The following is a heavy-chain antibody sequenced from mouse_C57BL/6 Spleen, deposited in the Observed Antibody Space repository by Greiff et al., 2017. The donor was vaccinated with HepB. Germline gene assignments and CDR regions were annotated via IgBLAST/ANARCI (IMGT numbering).Heavy chain of an antibody. D-gene: IGHD1-1*01. V-gene: IGHV7-3*01. CDR1: GFTFTDYY. Sequence: EVKLQESGGGLVQPGGSLSLSCAASGFTFTDYYMSWVRQPPGKALEWLGFIRNKANGYTTEYSASVKGRFTISRDNSQSILYLQMNALRAEDSATYYCARYMGSYGYFDVWGTGTTVTVSS. CDR3: ARYMGSYGYFDV. CDR2: IRNKANGYTT. J-gene: IGHJ1*03.